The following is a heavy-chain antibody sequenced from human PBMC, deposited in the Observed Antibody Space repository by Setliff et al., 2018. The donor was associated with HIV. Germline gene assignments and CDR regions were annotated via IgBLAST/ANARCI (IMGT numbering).Heavy chain of an antibody. V-gene: IGHV4-59*12. D-gene: IGHD1-26*01. J-gene: IGHJ4*02. CDR2: IYYNGHT. CDR1: SGSISPYY. CDR3: ARGSQWELLPYFDY. Sequence: SETLSLTCAVSSGSISPYYWSWIRQPPGRGLEWIGFIYYNGHTNYNPPLKSRVTISVDTSKNQFSLKLSSVTAADTAVFYCARGSQWELLPYFDYWGQGTLVTV.